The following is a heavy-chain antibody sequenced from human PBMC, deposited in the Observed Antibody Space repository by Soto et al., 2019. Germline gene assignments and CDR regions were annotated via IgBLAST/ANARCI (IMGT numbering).Heavy chain of an antibody. CDR3: ASSNMPPPPHSITMVRGVHYYYYYMDV. D-gene: IGHD3-10*01. Sequence: QVQLQESGPGLVKPSQTLSLTCTVSGGSISSGGYYWSWIRQHPGKGLEWIGYIYYSGSTYYNPSLKSRVTISVDTSKNQFSLKLSSVTAADTAVYYCASSNMPPPPHSITMVRGVHYYYYYMDVWGKGTTVTVSS. CDR1: GGSISSGGYY. V-gene: IGHV4-31*03. J-gene: IGHJ6*03. CDR2: IYYSGST.